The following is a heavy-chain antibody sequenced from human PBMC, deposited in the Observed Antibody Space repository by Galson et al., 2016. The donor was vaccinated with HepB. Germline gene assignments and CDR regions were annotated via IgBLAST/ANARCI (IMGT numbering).Heavy chain of an antibody. J-gene: IGHJ6*03. CDR3: AREIWYSSAWGPYYYYMDV. CDR2: INPNSGGT. D-gene: IGHD6-19*01. V-gene: IGHV1-2*06. Sequence: SVKVSCKASGYTFTGYCMHWVRQAPGHGLEWMGRINPNSGGTNYAQKFQGRVTMTRDTSISTAYMELSRLRSDDTAVYYCAREIWYSSAWGPYYYYMDVWGKGTTVTVSS. CDR1: GYTFTGYC.